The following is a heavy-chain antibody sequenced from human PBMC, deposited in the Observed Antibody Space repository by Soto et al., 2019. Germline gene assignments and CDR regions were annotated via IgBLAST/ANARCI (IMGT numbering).Heavy chain of an antibody. J-gene: IGHJ4*02. D-gene: IGHD1-26*01. V-gene: IGHV1-69*06. CDR3: ARGRIVGATSRFDY. CDR2: IIPIFGTA. Sequence: RASVKVSCKASGGTFSSYAISWLRQAPGQGLEWMGGIIPIFGTANYAQKFQGRVTITADKSTSTAYMELSSLRSEDTAVYYCARGRIVGATSRFDYWGQGTLVTVSS. CDR1: GGTFSSYA.